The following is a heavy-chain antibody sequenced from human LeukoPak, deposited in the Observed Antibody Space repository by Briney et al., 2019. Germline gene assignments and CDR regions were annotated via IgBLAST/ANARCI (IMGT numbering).Heavy chain of an antibody. CDR3: ARERYSSSWYYYGMDV. Sequence: PGGSLRLSCAASGFTFSDYYMSWIRQAPGKGLEWVSYISSSGSTIYYADSVKGRFTISRDNAKNSLYLQMNSLRAEDTAVYYCARERYSSSWYYYGMDVWGQGTTVTVSS. J-gene: IGHJ6*02. CDR1: GFTFSDYY. CDR2: ISSSGSTI. V-gene: IGHV3-11*01. D-gene: IGHD6-13*01.